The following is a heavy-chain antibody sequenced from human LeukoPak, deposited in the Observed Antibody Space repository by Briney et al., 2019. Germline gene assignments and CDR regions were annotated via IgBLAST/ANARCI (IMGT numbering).Heavy chain of an antibody. J-gene: IGHJ4*02. D-gene: IGHD6-19*01. CDR3: AIRTKREFSSGWDEGY. CDR1: GATFSSYA. V-gene: IGHV1-69*13. CDR2: IIPIIGTA. Sequence: SVKVSCKASGATFSSYAISWVRHAPGQGLEWMGGIIPIIGTANYAQKFHGRVTITADESTITDYMELGRLRSEDTAVYYCAIRTKREFSSGWDEGYWGQGTLVTVSS.